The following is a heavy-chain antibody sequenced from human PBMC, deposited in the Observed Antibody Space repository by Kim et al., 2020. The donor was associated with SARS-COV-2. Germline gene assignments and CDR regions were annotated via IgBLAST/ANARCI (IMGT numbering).Heavy chain of an antibody. J-gene: IGHJ4*02. V-gene: IGHV4-59*01. D-gene: IGHD6-13*01. CDR3: ARDGAAGIDY. CDR2: ST. Sequence: STNYNPSLKSRATISVDTSKNQFSLKLSSVTAADTAVYYCARDGAAGIDYWGQGTLVTVSS.